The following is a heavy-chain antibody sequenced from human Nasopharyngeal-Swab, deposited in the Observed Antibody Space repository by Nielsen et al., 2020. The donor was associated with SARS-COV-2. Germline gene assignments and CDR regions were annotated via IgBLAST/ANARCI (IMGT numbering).Heavy chain of an antibody. J-gene: IGHJ4*01. CDR1: GYTFTDYF. CDR3: VRDDGDVPGITGSGPPGGF. V-gene: IGHV1-2*06. Sequence: ASVKVSCKASGYTFTDYFMHWVRQAPGQGLEWMGRINPNSSDTKYAEIFRDRVTVTRDTSITTVYMELSSLRSDETAVYYCVRDDGDVPGITGSGPPGGFWGQGTLVTVSS. D-gene: IGHD3-10*01. CDR2: INPNSSDT.